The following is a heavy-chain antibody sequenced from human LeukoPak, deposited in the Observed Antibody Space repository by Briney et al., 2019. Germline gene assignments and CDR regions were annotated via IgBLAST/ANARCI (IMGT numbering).Heavy chain of an antibody. J-gene: IGHJ6*02. V-gene: IGHV3-30*04. CDR2: TSYDGRNK. D-gene: IGHD4-11*01. CDR1: GFTFSSYP. Sequence: GGSLRLSCAASGFTFSSYPMHWVRQAPGKGLEWVAVTSYDGRNKYYADSVKGRFTISRDNSKNTVYLEMNSLRVEDTAVYYCARDRASVDYSNFGMDVWGQGTTVTVSS. CDR3: ARDRASVDYSNFGMDV.